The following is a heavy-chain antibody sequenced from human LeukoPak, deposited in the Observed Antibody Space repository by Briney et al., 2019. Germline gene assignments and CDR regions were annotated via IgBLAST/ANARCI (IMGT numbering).Heavy chain of an antibody. D-gene: IGHD2-8*01. CDR3: AQGDNGALHF. V-gene: IGHV4-34*01. Sequence: PSETLSLTCAVYGGSFSGYYWSWIRQPPGKGLEWIGEINHSGSTNYNPSLKSRVTISVDTSKNQFSLKLSSVTAADTAVYYCAQGDNGALHFWGRGTMVTVSS. J-gene: IGHJ3*01. CDR1: GGSFSGYY. CDR2: INHSGST.